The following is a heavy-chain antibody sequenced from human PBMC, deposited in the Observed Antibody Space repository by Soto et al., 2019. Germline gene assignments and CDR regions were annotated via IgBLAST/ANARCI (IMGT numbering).Heavy chain of an antibody. CDR1: GGSITTGGYY. J-gene: IGHJ6*02. CDR2: RYYSEST. D-gene: IGHD2-2*01. Sequence: SETLSLTCTVSGGSITTGGYYWSWIRQLPGKGLEWIGHRYYSESTYYNPSLKSRVSISLDTSKNQFSLKLTSVTAADTAVYYCARAVYCTTANCWDDFHYYNIDVWGQGTAVTVSS. V-gene: IGHV4-31*03. CDR3: ARAVYCTTANCWDDFHYYNIDV.